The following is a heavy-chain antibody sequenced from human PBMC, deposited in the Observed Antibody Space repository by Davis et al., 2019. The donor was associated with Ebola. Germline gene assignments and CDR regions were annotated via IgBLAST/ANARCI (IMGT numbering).Heavy chain of an antibody. CDR2: ISSSSSTI. D-gene: IGHD5-24*01. CDR3: ARVVVRDGYNYGCFDY. Sequence: GGSLRLSCAASGFTFSSYSMNWVRQAPGKGLEWVSYISSSSSTIYYADSVKGRFTISRDNAKNSLYLQMNSLRDEVTAVYYCARVVVRDGYNYGCFDYWGQGTLVTVSS. J-gene: IGHJ4*02. V-gene: IGHV3-48*02. CDR1: GFTFSSYS.